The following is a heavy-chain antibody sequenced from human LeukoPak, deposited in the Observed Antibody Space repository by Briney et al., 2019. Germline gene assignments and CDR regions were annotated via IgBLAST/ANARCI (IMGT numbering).Heavy chain of an antibody. D-gene: IGHD5-18*01. CDR1: GYTSTSYA. V-gene: IGHV1-3*03. J-gene: IGHJ4*02. Sequence: ASVKVSCKASGYTSTSYAMHWVRQAPGQRLEWMGWINAGNGNTKYSQEFQGRVTITRDTSASTAYMELSSLRSEDMAVYYCARGRYSYGYYFDYWGQGTLVTVSS. CDR3: ARGRYSYGYYFDY. CDR2: INAGNGNT.